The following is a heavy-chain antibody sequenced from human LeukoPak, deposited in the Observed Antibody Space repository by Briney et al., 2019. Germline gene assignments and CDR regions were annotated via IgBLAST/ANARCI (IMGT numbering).Heavy chain of an antibody. J-gene: IGHJ4*02. Sequence: ATVKASCKASGYTFTGYYMHWVRQAPGQGLEWMGWINPNSGGTNYAQKFQGWVTMTRDTSISTAYMELSRLRSDDTAVYYCARALVATTLSHFDYWGQGTLVTVSS. CDR1: GYTFTGYY. CDR3: ARALVATTLSHFDY. D-gene: IGHD5-24*01. V-gene: IGHV1-2*04. CDR2: INPNSGGT.